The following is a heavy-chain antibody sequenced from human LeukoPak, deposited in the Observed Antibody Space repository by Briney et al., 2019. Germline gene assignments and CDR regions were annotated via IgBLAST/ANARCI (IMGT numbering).Heavy chain of an antibody. CDR1: GDTVTGSF. CDR3: ARADPIDY. J-gene: IGHJ4*02. CDR2: ISINSGGT. Sequence: ASVKVSCKASGDTVTGSFIHWVRQAPGQGLEWMGWISINSGGTKYAQNFQGRVTMTRDTSITTAYMELGRLTSDDTAVYYCARADPIDYWGPGTLVTVSS. V-gene: IGHV1-2*02.